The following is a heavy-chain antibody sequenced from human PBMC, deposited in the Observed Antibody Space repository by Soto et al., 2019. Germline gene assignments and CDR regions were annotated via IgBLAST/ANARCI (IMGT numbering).Heavy chain of an antibody. V-gene: IGHV1-18*01. CDR3: ARPGYYDSSGYKRGNAFDI. J-gene: IGHJ3*02. D-gene: IGHD3-22*01. Sequence: QVQLVQSGAEVKKPGASVKVSCKASGYTFTSYGIIWVRQAPGQGLEWMGWISAYNGNTNYAQKLQGRVTMTTDTTXXXAXXELRSLRSDDTAVYYCARPGYYDSSGYKRGNAFDIWGQGTMVTVSS. CDR1: GYTFTSYG. CDR2: ISAYNGNT.